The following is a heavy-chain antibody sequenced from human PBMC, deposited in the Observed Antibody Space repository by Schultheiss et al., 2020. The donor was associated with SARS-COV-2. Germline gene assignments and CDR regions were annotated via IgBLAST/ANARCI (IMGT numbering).Heavy chain of an antibody. J-gene: IGHJ4*02. V-gene: IGHV4-31*03. D-gene: IGHD3-22*01. CDR2: IYYSGST. CDR3: ARATYYYDSSPGY. CDR1: GGSISSGGYY. Sequence: SETLSLTCTVSGGSISSGGYYWSWIRQHPGKGLEWIGYIYYSGSTYYNPSLKSRVTISVDTSKNQFSLKLSSVTAADTAVYYCARATYYYDSSPGYWGQGTLVTVSS.